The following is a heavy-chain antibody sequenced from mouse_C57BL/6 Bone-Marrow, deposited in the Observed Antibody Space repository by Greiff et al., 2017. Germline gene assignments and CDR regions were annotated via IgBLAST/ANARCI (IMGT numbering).Heavy chain of an antibody. D-gene: IGHD1-1*01. CDR3: ARDRGTTVVGNYAMDY. CDR2: INYDGSST. V-gene: IGHV5-16*01. CDR1: RFTFSDYY. J-gene: IGHJ4*01. Sequence: EVKLVESEGGLVQPGSSMKLSCTASRFTFSDYYMAWVRQVPEKGLEWVANINYDGSSTYYLDSLKSRFIISRDNAKNILYLQMSSLKSEDTATYYCARDRGTTVVGNYAMDYWGQGTSVTVSS.